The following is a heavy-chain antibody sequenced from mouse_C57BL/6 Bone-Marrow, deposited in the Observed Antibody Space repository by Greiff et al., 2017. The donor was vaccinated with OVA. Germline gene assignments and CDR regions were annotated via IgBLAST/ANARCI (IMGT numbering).Heavy chain of an antibody. D-gene: IGHD1-1*01. CDR2: IDPENGNT. CDR3: AAPYCSGNSLFAY. CDR1: GFNIKNTY. Sequence: VQLKESVAELVRPGASVKLSCTASGFNIKNTYMHWVKQRPEQGLEWIGRIDPENGNTKYASKFQGKATITADTSSNPAYLQLSSLTSRNTATDYCAAPYCSGNSLFAYWGQGTLVTVSA. V-gene: IGHV14-3*01. J-gene: IGHJ3*01.